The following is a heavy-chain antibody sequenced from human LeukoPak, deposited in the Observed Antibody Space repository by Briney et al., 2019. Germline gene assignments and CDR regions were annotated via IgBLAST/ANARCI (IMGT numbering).Heavy chain of an antibody. V-gene: IGHV1-2*02. J-gene: IGHJ4*02. CDR1: GYTFTGSF. CDR3: ARADPVGY. Sequence: GASAKVSCKASGYTFTGSFMHWVRQAPGQGLEWMGWVNCNTGGTKFAQKFQGRVTMTRDTSISTAYMELSRLRSDDTAVYYCARADPVGYWGQGTQVTVSS. CDR2: VNCNTGGT.